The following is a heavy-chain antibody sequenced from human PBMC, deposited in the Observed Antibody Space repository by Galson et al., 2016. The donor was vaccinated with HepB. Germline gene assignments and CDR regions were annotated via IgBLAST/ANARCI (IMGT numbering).Heavy chain of an antibody. D-gene: IGHD1-1*01. J-gene: IGHJ6*02. Sequence: SLRLSCAASGLTFGDYAMSWVRQAPGKGLEWVSGINWSGGTTSYAESVKGRFTISRENAKKSLYLQMNSLRAEDTALYYCARDGNWNRGMDVWGQGTTVTVSS. CDR3: ARDGNWNRGMDV. CDR1: GLTFGDYA. V-gene: IGHV3-20*04. CDR2: INWSGGTT.